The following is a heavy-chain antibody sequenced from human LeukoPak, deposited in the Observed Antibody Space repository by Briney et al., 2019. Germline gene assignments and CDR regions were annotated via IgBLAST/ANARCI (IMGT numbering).Heavy chain of an antibody. J-gene: IGHJ4*02. CDR1: GFTFSSYE. CDR3: ARDSYYYDSSGPSWFDY. Sequence: PGGSLRLSCAASGFTFSSYEMNWVRQAPGKGLEWVSYISSSGSTIYYADSVKGRFTISRDNAKNSLYLQMNSLRAEDTAVYYCARDSYYYDSSGPSWFDYWGQGTLVTVSS. V-gene: IGHV3-48*03. CDR2: ISSSGSTI. D-gene: IGHD3-22*01.